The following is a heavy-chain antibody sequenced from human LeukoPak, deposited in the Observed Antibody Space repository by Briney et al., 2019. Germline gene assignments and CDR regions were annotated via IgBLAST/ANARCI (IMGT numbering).Heavy chain of an antibody. V-gene: IGHV3-30-3*01. CDR1: GFTFSSYA. J-gene: IGHJ6*02. D-gene: IGHD3-10*01. Sequence: GRSLRLSCAAFGFTFSSYAMHWVRQAPGKGLEWVAVISYDGSNKYYADSVKGRFTISRDNSKNTLYLQMNSLRAEDTAVYYCARDRPGSMDVWGQGTTVTVSS. CDR3: ARDRPGSMDV. CDR2: ISYDGSNK.